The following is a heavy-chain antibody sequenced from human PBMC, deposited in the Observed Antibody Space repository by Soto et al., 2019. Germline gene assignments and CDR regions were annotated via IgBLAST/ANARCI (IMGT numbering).Heavy chain of an antibody. CDR2: IYWNDDK. J-gene: IGHJ4*02. Sequence: QITLKESGPTLVKPTQTLTLTCTFSGFSLSPSGVGVGWIRQPPGKALEWLALIYWNDDKRYSPSLKSRLTINKDTAKNQVVLTMTNMDPVDTATYYCAHRQRGQRVDYWGQGTLVTVSS. V-gene: IGHV2-5*01. CDR1: GFSLSPSGVG. CDR3: AHRQRGQRVDY. D-gene: IGHD1-1*01.